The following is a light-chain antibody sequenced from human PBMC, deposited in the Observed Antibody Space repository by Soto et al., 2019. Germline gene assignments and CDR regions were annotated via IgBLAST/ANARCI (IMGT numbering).Light chain of an antibody. CDR2: GHN. V-gene: IGLV1-40*01. CDR3: CSYAGSSPYIV. J-gene: IGLJ2*01. Sequence: QSVLTQPPSVSGAPGQRVTISCTGSYSNIGAGYEVHWYQQIPGTAPKLLISGHNNRPSGVPDRFFGSKSGNTASLTISGVQPEDEADYYCCSYAGSSPYIVFGGGTQLTVL. CDR1: YSNIGAGYE.